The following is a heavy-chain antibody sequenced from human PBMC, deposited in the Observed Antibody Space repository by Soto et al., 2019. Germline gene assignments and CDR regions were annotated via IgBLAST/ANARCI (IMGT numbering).Heavy chain of an antibody. D-gene: IGHD3-10*01. CDR1: GFRFEQYV. V-gene: IGHV3-9*01. Sequence: VQVVASGGGFVQPGRSLRLSCAVSGFRFEQYVMHWVRQAPGKGLECVSTVRPTGDTVAYADSVEGRFTVSRDNAKNSLYLQMNSLKGDDTAFYYCLKDAPNGSIDDWGQGTLVTFSS. CDR3: LKDAPNGSIDD. J-gene: IGHJ4*02. CDR2: VRPTGDTV.